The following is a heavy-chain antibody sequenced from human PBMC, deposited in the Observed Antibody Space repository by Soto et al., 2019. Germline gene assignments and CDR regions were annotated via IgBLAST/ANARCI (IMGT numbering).Heavy chain of an antibody. CDR3: ARENYETYFDY. D-gene: IGHD1-7*01. CDR2: IYYSGST. Sequence: SETLSLTCTVSGGSISSGGYYWSWIRQHPGEGLEWIGYIYYSGSTYYNPSLKSRVTISVDTSKNQFSLKLSSVTAADTAVYYCARENYETYFDYWGQGTLVTVS. V-gene: IGHV4-31*03. J-gene: IGHJ4*02. CDR1: GGSISSGGYY.